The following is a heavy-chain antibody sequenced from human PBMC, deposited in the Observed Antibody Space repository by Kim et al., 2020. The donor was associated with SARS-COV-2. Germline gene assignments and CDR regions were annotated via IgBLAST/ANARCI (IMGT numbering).Heavy chain of an antibody. Sequence: GESLKISCKGSGYSFTSYWIGWVRQMPGKGLEWMGIIYPGYSDTRYSPSFQGQVTISADKSISTAYLQWSSLKASDTAMYYCARRLDLSDDAFDIWGQGTMVTVSS. J-gene: IGHJ3*02. V-gene: IGHV5-51*01. CDR2: IYPGYSDT. CDR1: GYSFTSYW. D-gene: IGHD3-3*01. CDR3: ARRLDLSDDAFDI.